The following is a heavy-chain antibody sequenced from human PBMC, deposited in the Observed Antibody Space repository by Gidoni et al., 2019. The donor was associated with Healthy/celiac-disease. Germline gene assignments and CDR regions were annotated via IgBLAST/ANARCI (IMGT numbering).Heavy chain of an antibody. CDR2: INAGNGNT. V-gene: IGHV1-3*01. D-gene: IGHD3-10*01. CDR3: ARGKKGVREKWGDY. CDR1: GYTFTSYA. J-gene: IGHJ4*02. Sequence: QVQLVQSGAEVKKPGASVKVSCKASGYTFTSYAMHWVRQAPGQRLEWMGWINAGNGNTKYSPKFQGRFTITRDTSASTAYMELSSLRSEDTAVYYCARGKKGVREKWGDYWGQGTLVTVSS.